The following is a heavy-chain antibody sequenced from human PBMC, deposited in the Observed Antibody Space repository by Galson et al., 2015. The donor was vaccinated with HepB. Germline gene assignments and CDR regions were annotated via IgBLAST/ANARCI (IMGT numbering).Heavy chain of an antibody. CDR2: ISGSGGST. V-gene: IGHV3-23*01. D-gene: IGHD3-9*01. CDR3: ARGMGRADYDILTGDYNYYYGMDV. CDR1: GFTFSSYA. J-gene: IGHJ6*02. Sequence: SLRLSCAASGFTFSSYAMSWVRQAPGKGLEWVSAISGSGGSTYYADSVKGRFTISRDNSKNTLYLQMNSLRAEDTAVYYCARGMGRADYDILTGDYNYYYGMDVWGQGTTVTVSS.